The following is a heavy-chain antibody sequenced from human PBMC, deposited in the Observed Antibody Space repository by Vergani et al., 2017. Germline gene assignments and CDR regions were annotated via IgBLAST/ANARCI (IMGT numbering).Heavy chain of an antibody. CDR2: VDHSDRP. CDR1: GVSFKTYF. J-gene: IGHJ4*02. D-gene: IGHD3-3*02. Sequence: QVQLQQWGATVLTPSETLSLTCAVYGVSFKTYFWNWIRQSPDKGLEWIGEVDHSDRPYYNPSLRGRVTISVDTSKNQISLRLHSVDVADSAIYYCARGRKHFFEAPYDVWGQGSPVTVSS. V-gene: IGHV4-34*02. CDR3: ARGRKHFFEAPYDV.